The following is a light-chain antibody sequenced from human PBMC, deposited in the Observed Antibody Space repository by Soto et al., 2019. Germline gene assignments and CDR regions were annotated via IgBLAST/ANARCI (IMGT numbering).Light chain of an antibody. V-gene: IGKV3-15*01. CDR2: GAS. Sequence: ESVFKQSPSTLSLSTGERDTLSCRASQSVSSYLAWYQQKPGQAPRLLIYGASTRATGIPARFSGSGSGTEFTLTISSLQSEDFAVYYCQQYNNWPLLAFGQGTRLEIK. J-gene: IGKJ5*01. CDR1: QSVSSY. CDR3: QQYNNWPLLA.